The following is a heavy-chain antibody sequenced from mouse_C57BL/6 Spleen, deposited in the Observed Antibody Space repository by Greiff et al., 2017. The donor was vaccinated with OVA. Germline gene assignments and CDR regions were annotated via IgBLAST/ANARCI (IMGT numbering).Heavy chain of an antibody. J-gene: IGHJ3*01. CDR1: GYTFTDYY. Sequence: VQLQQSGPELVKPGASVKISCTASGYTFTDYYMYWVQQSHGKSLEWIGYINPNNGGTSYNQKFKGKATLSVDKSSSTAYMELRSLTSEDSAVYYCASEREAWFAYWGQGTLVTVSA. CDR2: INPNNGGT. V-gene: IGHV1-26*01. CDR3: ASEREAWFAY.